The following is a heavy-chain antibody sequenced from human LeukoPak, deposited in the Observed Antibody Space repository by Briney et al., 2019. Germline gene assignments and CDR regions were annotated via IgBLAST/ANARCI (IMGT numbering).Heavy chain of an antibody. D-gene: IGHD3-16*02. J-gene: IGHJ4*02. Sequence: TGGSLRLSCAAPGFTFSSYAMHWVRQAPGKGLECVAVISKDGSNKSYADSVKGRFTISRDNSKNTLYLQMNSLRAEDTAVYYCAREWHTGLIAYWGQGTLVSVSS. CDR2: ISKDGSNK. CDR1: GFTFSSYA. CDR3: AREWHTGLIAY. V-gene: IGHV3-30*04.